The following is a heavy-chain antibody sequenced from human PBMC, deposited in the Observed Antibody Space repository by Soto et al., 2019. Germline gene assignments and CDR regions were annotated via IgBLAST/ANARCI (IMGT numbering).Heavy chain of an antibody. CDR1: GFTFSSYG. V-gene: IGHV3-33*01. D-gene: IGHD3-10*01. CDR3: ARDYGSGKYYFDY. J-gene: IGHJ4*02. CDR2: IWYDGSNK. Sequence: QVQLVESGGGVVQPGRSLRLSCAASGFTFSSYGMHWVRQAPGKGLEWVAVIWYDGSNKYYADSVKGRFTISRDNSKNTLYLQMNSLRAEDTAVYYCARDYGSGKYYFDYWGQGTLVTVSS.